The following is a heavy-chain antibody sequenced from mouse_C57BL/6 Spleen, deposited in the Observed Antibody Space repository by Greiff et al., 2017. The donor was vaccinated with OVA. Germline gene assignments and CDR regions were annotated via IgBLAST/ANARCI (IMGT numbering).Heavy chain of an antibody. V-gene: IGHV1-26*01. CDR3: ARDRYDGAWFAY. J-gene: IGHJ3*01. CDR1: GYTFTDYY. Sequence: EVKLQQSGPELVKPGASVKISCKASGYTFTDYYMNWVKQSHGKSLEWIGDINPNNGGTSYNQKFKGKATLTVDKSSSTAYMELRSLTSEDSAVYYCARDRYDGAWFAYWGQGTLVTVSA. CDR2: INPNNGGT. D-gene: IGHD2-12*01.